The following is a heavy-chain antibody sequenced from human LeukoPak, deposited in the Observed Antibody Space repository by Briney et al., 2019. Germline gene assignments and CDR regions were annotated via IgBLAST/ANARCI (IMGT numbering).Heavy chain of an antibody. V-gene: IGHV3-48*03. CDR3: ARDREGKAAAGRYYYYGMDV. D-gene: IGHD6-13*01. CDR1: GFTFSSYE. Sequence: GGSLRLSCAASGFTFSSYEMNWVRQAPGMGLEWVSYISSSGSTIYYADSVKGRFTISRDNAKNSLYLQMNSLRAEDTAVYYCARDREGKAAAGRYYYYGMDVWGQGTTVTVSS. CDR2: ISSSGSTI. J-gene: IGHJ6*02.